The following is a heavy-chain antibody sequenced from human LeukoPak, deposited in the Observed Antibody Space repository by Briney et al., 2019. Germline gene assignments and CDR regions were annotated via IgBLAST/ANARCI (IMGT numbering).Heavy chain of an antibody. V-gene: IGHV4-39*01. CDR2: IYYSGST. CDR1: GGSISSYY. J-gene: IGHJ4*02. D-gene: IGHD3-22*01. Sequence: SETLSLTCTVSGGSISSYYWSWIRQPPGKGLEWIGSIYYSGSTYYNPSLKSRVTISVDTSKNQFSLKLSSVTAADTAVYYCARHPIYSSGYYGEPSPVDYWGQGTLVTVSS. CDR3: ARHPIYSSGYYGEPSPVDY.